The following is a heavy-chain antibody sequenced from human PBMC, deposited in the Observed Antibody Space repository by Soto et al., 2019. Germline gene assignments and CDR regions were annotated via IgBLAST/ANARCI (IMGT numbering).Heavy chain of an antibody. D-gene: IGHD2-15*01. J-gene: IGHJ4*01. CDR1: GFSLSDYV. Sequence: QVQLVQSGAEVKEPGASVKVSCEASGFSLSDYVMHWVRQAPGQRLEWMGWISPVNANTKYSQKFQDRVTITRDTSATTAYMELSSLSSDDTAVYYCARDLIVKSGALFGYWGHGTMVTVSS. V-gene: IGHV1-3*01. CDR2: ISPVNANT. CDR3: ARDLIVKSGALFGY.